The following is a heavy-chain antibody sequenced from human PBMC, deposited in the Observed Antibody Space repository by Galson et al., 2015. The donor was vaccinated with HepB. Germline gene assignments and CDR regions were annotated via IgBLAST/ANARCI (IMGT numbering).Heavy chain of an antibody. D-gene: IGHD1-26*01. Sequence: GSGFTFSSDWMNWVRQAPGKGLEWVANINQDGSEKYYVDSVKGRFTISRDNAKNSLYLQMNNLRAEDTAVYYCARNRGISDWGQGTLVTVSS. J-gene: IGHJ4*02. V-gene: IGHV3-7*03. CDR1: GFTFSSDW. CDR3: ARNRGISD. CDR2: INQDGSEK.